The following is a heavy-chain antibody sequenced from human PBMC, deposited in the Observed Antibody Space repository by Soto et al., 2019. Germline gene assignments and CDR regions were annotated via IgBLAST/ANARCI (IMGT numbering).Heavy chain of an antibody. J-gene: IGHJ4*01. V-gene: IGHV4-31*02. CDR3: ARGGYYYENSGQNAYDY. D-gene: IGHD3-22*01. CDR2: IYYGGST. Sequence: KPSETLSLTCTVSGGSISSGVYYWSGIRQHPGKGLEWIGYIYYGGSTYYNPSLKSRATISGDTSKNQFSLKLSSVTAADTAVYYCARGGYYYENSGQNAYDYWGQGILVTVSS. CDR1: GGSISSGVYY.